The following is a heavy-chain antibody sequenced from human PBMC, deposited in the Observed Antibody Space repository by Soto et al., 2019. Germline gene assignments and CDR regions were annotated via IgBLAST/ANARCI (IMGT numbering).Heavy chain of an antibody. Sequence: SVKVSCKASGGTFSSYAISWVRQAPGQGLEWMGGIIPIFGTANYAQTFQGRVTINADESTSTAYMELRSLRSEDTAVYYCASRTYTGSYYEGNWFDPWGQRTLVTDSS. CDR2: IIPIFGTA. CDR1: GGTFSSYA. V-gene: IGHV1-69*13. D-gene: IGHD1-26*01. J-gene: IGHJ5*02. CDR3: ASRTYTGSYYEGNWFDP.